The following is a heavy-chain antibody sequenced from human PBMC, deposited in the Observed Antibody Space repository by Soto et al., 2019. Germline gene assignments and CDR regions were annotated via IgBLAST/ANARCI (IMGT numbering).Heavy chain of an antibody. V-gene: IGHV1-18*04. CDR1: GYTFSSYG. D-gene: IGHD1-1*01. J-gene: IGHJ5*02. CDR3: ATSLPGTNWFDP. Sequence: ASVKVYCKSSGYTFSSYGISWVRQAPGQGLEWMGWISAYNGNTNYAQKFQGRVTMTTDTSTSTAYMELRSLRSDDTAVYYCATSLPGTNWFDPWGQGTLVTVSS. CDR2: ISAYNGNT.